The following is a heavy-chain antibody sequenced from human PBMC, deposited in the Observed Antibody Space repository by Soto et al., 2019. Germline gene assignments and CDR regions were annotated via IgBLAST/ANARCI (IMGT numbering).Heavy chain of an antibody. CDR3: ARDKITGLFDY. V-gene: IGHV4-34*01. CDR2: INHSGCT. J-gene: IGHJ4*02. D-gene: IGHD2-8*02. CDR1: GGSFSGYY. Sequence: SETLSLTCAVYGGSFSGYYWTWIRQPPGTGLEWIGEINHSGCTNYNPSLKSRVTISVDTSKNQFSLKLTSVTAADTAVYYCARDKITGLFDYWGQGTLVTVS.